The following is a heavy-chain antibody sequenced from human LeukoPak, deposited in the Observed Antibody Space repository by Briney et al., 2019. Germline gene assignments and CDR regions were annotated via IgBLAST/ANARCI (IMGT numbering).Heavy chain of an antibody. CDR3: ARGSIYYGDSSAYFDY. V-gene: IGHV4-34*01. J-gene: IGHJ4*02. D-gene: IGHD3-22*01. CDR1: GGSFSGYF. CDR2: INHRGST. Sequence: SETLSLTCSVYGGSFSGYFWTYIRQPPGKGLEWIGEINHRGSTSYNPSLKSRVTISIDTSKNQFSLRLTSVTAAVTAVYYCARGSIYYGDSSAYFDYWGQGSLVTVSS.